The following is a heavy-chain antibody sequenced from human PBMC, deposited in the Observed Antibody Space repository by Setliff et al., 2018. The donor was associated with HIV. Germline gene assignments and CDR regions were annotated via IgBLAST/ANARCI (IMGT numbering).Heavy chain of an antibody. V-gene: IGHV1-2*06. CDR1: GYSFTGYY. Sequence: ASVKVSCKASGYSFTGYYMHWVRQAPGQGLEWVGRINPNSGGTNYAQKFQGRVTMTRDTSISTAYMELSRLGSDDTAVYYCARDEVIEVAGDFDNWGQGTLVTVSS. CDR3: ARDEVIEVAGDFDN. J-gene: IGHJ4*02. CDR2: INPNSGGT. D-gene: IGHD6-19*01.